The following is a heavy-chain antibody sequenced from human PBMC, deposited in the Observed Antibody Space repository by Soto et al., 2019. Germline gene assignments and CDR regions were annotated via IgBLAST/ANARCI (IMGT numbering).Heavy chain of an antibody. CDR1: GVTFSSYA. V-gene: IGHV3-23*01. D-gene: IGHD6-6*01. CDR3: AKDQFEYSSSGGMDV. Sequence: PGGSLSLSCAASGVTFSSYAMSWVRPAPGKGLEWASAISGSGGSTYYADSVKGRFTISRDNSKNTLYLQMNSLRAEDTAVYYCAKDQFEYSSSGGMDVWGQGTTVTVSS. CDR2: ISGSGGST. J-gene: IGHJ6*02.